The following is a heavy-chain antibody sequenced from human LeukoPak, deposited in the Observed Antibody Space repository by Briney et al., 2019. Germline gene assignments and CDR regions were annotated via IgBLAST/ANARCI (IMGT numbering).Heavy chain of an antibody. D-gene: IGHD4-23*01. V-gene: IGHV3-48*02. Sequence: PGGPLRLSCAASGFTFSSYSMDWVRQAPGKGLEWISFISSSSGTIYYADSVKGRFTISRDNAKNSLYLQMNSLRDEDTAVYYCVRDRAGGNSVWFDPWGQGTLVTVSS. CDR1: GFTFSSYS. CDR2: ISSSSGTI. CDR3: VRDRAGGNSVWFDP. J-gene: IGHJ5*02.